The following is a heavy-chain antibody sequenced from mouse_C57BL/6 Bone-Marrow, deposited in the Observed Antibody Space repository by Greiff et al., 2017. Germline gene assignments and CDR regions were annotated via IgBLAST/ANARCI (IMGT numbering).Heavy chain of an antibody. CDR2: IYPRSGNT. Sequence: VKLQQSGAELARPGASVKLSCKASGYTFTSYGISWVKQRTGQGLEWIGEIYPRSGNTYYNEKFKGKATLTADKSSSTAYMELRSLTSEDSAVYFCARSRDGSSYDWYFDVWGTGTTVTVSS. V-gene: IGHV1-81*01. J-gene: IGHJ1*03. CDR3: ARSRDGSSYDWYFDV. D-gene: IGHD1-1*01. CDR1: GYTFTSYG.